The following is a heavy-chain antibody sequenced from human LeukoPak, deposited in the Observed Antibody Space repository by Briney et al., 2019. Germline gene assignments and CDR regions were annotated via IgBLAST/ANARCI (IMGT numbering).Heavy chain of an antibody. Sequence: PGGSLRLSCAASGFTFSSYDMHWVRHATGKGLEWVSAIGTAGDTYYPGSVKGRFTISRENANNSLYLQMNSLRAGDTAVYYCARAFGYSYGYGYYYMDVWGKGTTVTVSS. CDR1: GFTFSSYD. J-gene: IGHJ6*03. CDR3: ARAFGYSYGYGYYYMDV. CDR2: IGTAGDT. D-gene: IGHD5-18*01. V-gene: IGHV3-13*01.